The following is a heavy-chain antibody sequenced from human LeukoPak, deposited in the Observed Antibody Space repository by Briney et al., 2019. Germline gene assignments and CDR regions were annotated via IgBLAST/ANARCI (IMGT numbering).Heavy chain of an antibody. Sequence: ASVKVSCKASGYTFTGYYMHWVRQAPGQGLEWVGWISPNSGGTNYAQKFQGRVTMTRDTSISTAYMELSRLRSHDTAVYYCARTGYSGYDPAIDYWGQGTLVTVSS. V-gene: IGHV1-2*02. CDR1: GYTFTGYY. J-gene: IGHJ4*02. CDR3: ARTGYSGYDPAIDY. CDR2: ISPNSGGT. D-gene: IGHD5-12*01.